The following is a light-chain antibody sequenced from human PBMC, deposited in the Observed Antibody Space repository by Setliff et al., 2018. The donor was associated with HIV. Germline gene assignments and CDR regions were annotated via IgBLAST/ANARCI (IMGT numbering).Light chain of an antibody. CDR3: TSYANSDAFI. J-gene: IGLJ1*01. V-gene: IGLV2-14*03. CDR2: DVT. Sequence: QSALTQPASVSGSPGQSITVSCTGTSSDVGAFDFVSWYRQHPGKAPELMIYDVTNRPSGVSNRFSGSKSGNPASLTISGLQAEDEAYYYCTSYANSDAFIFGTGTKVTVL. CDR1: SSDVGAFDF.